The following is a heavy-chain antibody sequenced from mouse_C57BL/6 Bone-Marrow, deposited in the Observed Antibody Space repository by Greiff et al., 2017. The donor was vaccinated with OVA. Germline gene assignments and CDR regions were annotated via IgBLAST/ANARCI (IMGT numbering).Heavy chain of an antibody. V-gene: IGHV3-6*01. D-gene: IGHD1-1*01. Sequence: EVQLQQSGPGLVKPSQSLSLTCSVSGYSITSCYYWNWIRQSPVNNLEWMGYISYDGSNNYNPSLKNRITITRDTSKNQFFLKLNPVTPAYTATSYCSSLSSTVFVRSIDYWGQGTSVTVSS. CDR3: SSLSSTVFVRSIDY. CDR2: ISYDGSN. J-gene: IGHJ4*01. CDR1: GYSITSCYY.